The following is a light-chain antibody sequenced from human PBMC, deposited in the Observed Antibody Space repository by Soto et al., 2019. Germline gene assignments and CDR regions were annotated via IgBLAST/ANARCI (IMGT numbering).Light chain of an antibody. J-gene: IGLJ1*01. CDR2: EVN. CDR1: NSDIGSYNF. CDR3: SADSSTNRTYV. V-gene: IGLV2-23*02. Sequence: QSALTQPASVSGSPGQSITISCTGTNSDIGSYNFVSWYQQHPGRAPKLIISEVNVRPSGVSNRFSGSKSGNTASLTISGLQHEDEVDFYCSADSSTNRTYVFGGGRKVT.